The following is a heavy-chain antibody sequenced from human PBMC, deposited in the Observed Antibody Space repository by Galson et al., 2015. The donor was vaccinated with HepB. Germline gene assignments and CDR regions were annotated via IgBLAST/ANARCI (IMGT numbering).Heavy chain of an antibody. CDR1: GFNVISNY. CDR2: MYSGGNT. V-gene: IGHV3-66*01. J-gene: IGHJ4*02. CDR3: ARVAPDITVFGILTGSFDY. Sequence: SLRLSCAASGFNVISNYMTWVRQAPGKGLEWVSVMYSGGNTYYADSVKGRFTISRDNSKNTLYLQMNSLRAEDTAVYYCARVAPDITVFGILTGSFDYWGQGTLVTVSS. D-gene: IGHD3-3*01.